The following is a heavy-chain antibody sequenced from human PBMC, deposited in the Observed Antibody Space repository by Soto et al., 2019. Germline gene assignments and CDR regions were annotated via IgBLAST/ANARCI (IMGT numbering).Heavy chain of an antibody. V-gene: IGHV3-30*18. CDR3: AKDYYDGSGYYYYHYYGMDV. CDR2: ISYDGSNK. J-gene: IGHJ6*02. CDR1: GFTFSSYG. Sequence: GGSLILSCAASGFTFSSYGMHWVRQAPGKGLEWVAVISYDGSNKYYADSVKGRFTISRDNSKNTLYLQMNSLRAEDTAVYYCAKDYYDGSGYYYYHYYGMDVRGQGPTVTGSS. D-gene: IGHD3-22*01.